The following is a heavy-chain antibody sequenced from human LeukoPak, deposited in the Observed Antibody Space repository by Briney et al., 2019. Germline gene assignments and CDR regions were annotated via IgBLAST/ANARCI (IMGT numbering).Heavy chain of an antibody. V-gene: IGHV1-18*01. CDR1: GYSLSNYG. Sequence: GASVKVSCKASGYSLSNYGISWVRQAPGQGLEWMGWISGYSGTTNYAQKVQDRVTMTTDTSANTAYMELRSLRSDDTAVYYCARGLNFDWLLGPWFDPWGQGTLVTVSS. CDR3: ARGLNFDWLLGPWFDP. CDR2: ISGYSGTT. J-gene: IGHJ5*02. D-gene: IGHD3-9*01.